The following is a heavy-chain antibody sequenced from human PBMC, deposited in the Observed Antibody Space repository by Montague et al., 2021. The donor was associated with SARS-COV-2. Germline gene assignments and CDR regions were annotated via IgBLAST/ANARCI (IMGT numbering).Heavy chain of an antibody. J-gene: IGHJ4*02. CDR1: GGSFSGYY. D-gene: IGHD4-23*01. Sequence: SETLSLTCAVYGGSFSGYYWAWIRQSPGKGLEWIAKINDGGSTNYNFNPSLRSRVTISVDTSKSQFSLKLSSVSAADTGVYYCARWDPQTLTMIGLRGKSASDYWSQGTLVTVSS. V-gene: IGHV4-34*01. CDR2: INDGGST. CDR3: ARWDPQTLTMIGLRGKSASDY.